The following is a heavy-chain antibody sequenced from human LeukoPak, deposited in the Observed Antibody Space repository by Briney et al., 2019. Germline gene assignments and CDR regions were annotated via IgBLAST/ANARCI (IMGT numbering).Heavy chain of an antibody. V-gene: IGHV1-69*01. D-gene: IGHD3-9*01. CDR1: GGTFSSYA. CDR3: ARQIRYFDYYYYYMDV. Sequence: ASVKVSCKASGGTFSSYAISWVRQAPGQGLEWMGGIILIFGTANYAQKFQGRVTITADESTSTAYMELSSLRSEDTAVYYCARQIRYFDYYYYYMDVWGKGTTVTVSS. CDR2: IILIFGTA. J-gene: IGHJ6*03.